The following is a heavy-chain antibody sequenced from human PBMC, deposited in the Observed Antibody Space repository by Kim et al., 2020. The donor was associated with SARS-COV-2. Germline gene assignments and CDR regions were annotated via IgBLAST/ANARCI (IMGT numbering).Heavy chain of an antibody. V-gene: IGHV3-21*01. CDR3: ARDSKQLTFDY. D-gene: IGHD6-6*01. Sequence: GGSLRLSCAASGFTFSSYSMNWVRQAPGKGLEWVSSISSSSSYIYYADSVKGRFTISRDNAKNSLYLQMNSLRAEDTAVYYCARDSKQLTFDYWAREPWSPSPQ. J-gene: IGHJ4*02. CDR2: ISSSSSYI. CDR1: GFTFSSYS.